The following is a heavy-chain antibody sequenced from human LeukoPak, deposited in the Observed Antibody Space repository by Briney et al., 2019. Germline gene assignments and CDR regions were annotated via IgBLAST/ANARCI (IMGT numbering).Heavy chain of an antibody. CDR3: AREYYDILTKPDP. CDR2: ISYDGSNK. Sequence: GGSLRLSCAASGFTFSSYAMHWVRQAPGKGLEWVAVISYDGSNKYYADSVKGRFTISRDNSKNTLYLQMNSLRAEDTAVYYCAREYYDILTKPDPWGQGTLVTVSS. J-gene: IGHJ5*02. V-gene: IGHV3-30-3*01. CDR1: GFTFSSYA. D-gene: IGHD3-9*01.